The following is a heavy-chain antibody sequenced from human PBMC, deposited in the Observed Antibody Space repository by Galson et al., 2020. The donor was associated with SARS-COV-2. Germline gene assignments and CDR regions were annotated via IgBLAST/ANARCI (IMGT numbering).Heavy chain of an antibody. CDR2: IYYGGTT. D-gene: IGHD3-10*01. V-gene: IGHV4-39*07. J-gene: IGHJ6*02. CDR1: GGSISTNNCF. CDR3: ARTMVRGVGYYGMDV. Sequence: ASETLSLTCTVSGGSISTNNCFWGWIRQPPGKGLEWIGSIYYGGTTYSNPSLKSRVTITVDTSKNQFSLKLSSVTAADTAVYYCARTMVRGVGYYGMDVWGQGTTVTVSS.